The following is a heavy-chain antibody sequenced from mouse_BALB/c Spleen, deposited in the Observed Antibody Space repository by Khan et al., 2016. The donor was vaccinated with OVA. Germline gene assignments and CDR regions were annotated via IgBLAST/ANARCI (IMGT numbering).Heavy chain of an antibody. Sequence: EVELVESGGGLVQPGGSLKLSCAASGFTFSSYGMSWVRQTPDKRLELVATINTNVGSNSYPASVKGRFTISRDNAKNTLYLQMSSLKSEDTAMYYCARMGIIYYGNYAYYFDYWVQGTTLTVSS. CDR1: GFTFSSYG. V-gene: IGHV5-6-3*01. CDR3: ARMGIIYYGNYAYYFDY. J-gene: IGHJ2*01. CDR2: INTNVGSN. D-gene: IGHD2-1*01.